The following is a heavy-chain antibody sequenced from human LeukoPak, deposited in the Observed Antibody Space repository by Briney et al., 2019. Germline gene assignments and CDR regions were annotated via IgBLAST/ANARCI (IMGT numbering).Heavy chain of an antibody. CDR3: ARDTIAAAGGFFYYFMDV. V-gene: IGHV3-48*01. J-gene: IGHJ6*03. CDR1: GFTLSNYS. CDR2: ISGSGFTI. Sequence: GGSLRLSCAVSGFTLSNYSMNWVRQAPGKGLEWISYISGSGFTIHYADSVKGRFTISRDNPKNSLYLQMNSLRAEDTAVYYCARDTIAAAGGFFYYFMDVWGKGTTVTVSS. D-gene: IGHD6-13*01.